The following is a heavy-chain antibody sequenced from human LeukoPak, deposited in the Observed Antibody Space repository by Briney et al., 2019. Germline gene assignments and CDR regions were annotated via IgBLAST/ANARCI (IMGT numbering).Heavy chain of an antibody. CDR3: ASSDYYGSGSYYNPLDY. CDR2: IYYSGST. CDR1: GGSISSYY. D-gene: IGHD3-10*01. V-gene: IGHV4-59*01. Sequence: PSETLSLTCTVSGGSISSYYWSWIRQPPGKGLEWIGYIYYSGSTNYNPSLKSRVTISVDTSKNQFSLKLSSVTAADTAVYYCASSDYYGSGSYYNPLDYWGQGTLVTVSS. J-gene: IGHJ4*02.